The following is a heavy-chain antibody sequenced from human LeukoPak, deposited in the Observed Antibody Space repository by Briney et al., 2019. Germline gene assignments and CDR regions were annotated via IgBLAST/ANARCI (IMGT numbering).Heavy chain of an antibody. Sequence: SVKVSCKASGGTFSSYTISWVRQAPGQGLECMGRIIPILGIANYAQKFQGRVTITADKSTSTAYMEQSSLRSEDTAVYYCARVAGKYYDSSGADYWGQGTLVTVSS. J-gene: IGHJ4*02. V-gene: IGHV1-69*02. CDR3: ARVAGKYYDSSGADY. CDR1: GGTFSSYT. CDR2: IIPILGIA. D-gene: IGHD3-22*01.